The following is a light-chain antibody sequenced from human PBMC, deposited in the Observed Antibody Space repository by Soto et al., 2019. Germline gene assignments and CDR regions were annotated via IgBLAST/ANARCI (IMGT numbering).Light chain of an antibody. V-gene: IGLV2-14*01. CDR3: SSYTSTNTGV. CDR2: DVS. CDR1: SSDVGSYNH. J-gene: IGLJ3*02. Sequence: QSALTQPASVSGSPGQSITISCTGTSSDVGSYNHVSWYQQHPGKAPKLMIYDVSNRPSGVSDRFSGSKSGNTASLTISGLQAEDEADYYCSSYTSTNTGVFGGGTKLTVL.